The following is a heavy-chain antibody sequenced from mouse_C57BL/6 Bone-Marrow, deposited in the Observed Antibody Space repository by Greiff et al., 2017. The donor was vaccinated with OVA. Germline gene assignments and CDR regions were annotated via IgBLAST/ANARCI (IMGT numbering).Heavy chain of an antibody. CDR1: GFNIKNTY. CDR3: ARDLPYYGSSYYAMDY. CDR2: IDPANGNT. D-gene: IGHD1-1*01. Sequence: VQLQQSVAELVRPGASVKLSCTASGFNIKNTYMHWVKQRPEQGLEWIGRIDPANGNTKYAPKFQGKATITADTSSNTAYLQLSSLTSEDTAVYYCARDLPYYGSSYYAMDYWGQGTSVTVSS. V-gene: IGHV14-3*01. J-gene: IGHJ4*01.